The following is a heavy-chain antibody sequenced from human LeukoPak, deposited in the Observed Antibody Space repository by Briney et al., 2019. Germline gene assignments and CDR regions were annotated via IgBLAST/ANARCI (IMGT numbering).Heavy chain of an antibody. D-gene: IGHD4-17*01. CDR2: ISGYNGNT. J-gene: IGHJ6*03. CDR3: ARDGYGDPTGFGYYYYYMDV. V-gene: IGHV1-18*03. CDR1: GYTFTSYG. Sequence: ASVKVSCKASGYTFTSYGISWVRQAPGQGLEWMGWISGYNGNTNYAQNLQGRVTMTTDTSASTAYMELSSLRSEDMAVYYCARDGYGDPTGFGYYYYYMDVWGKGTTVTVSS.